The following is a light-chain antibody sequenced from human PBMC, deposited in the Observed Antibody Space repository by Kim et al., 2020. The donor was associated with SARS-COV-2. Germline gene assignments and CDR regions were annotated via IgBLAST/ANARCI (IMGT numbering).Light chain of an antibody. J-gene: IGKJ2*01. Sequence: DIQLTQSPSSLSASVGERVTITCQASQDISNYLNWYQQRPGKPPKLLIYDASSLQTGVPSRFSASGSGTDFTFTINSLQSEDVATYYCQQYDDVPYTFGQGTKLEI. CDR2: DAS. V-gene: IGKV1-33*01. CDR1: QDISNY. CDR3: QQYDDVPYT.